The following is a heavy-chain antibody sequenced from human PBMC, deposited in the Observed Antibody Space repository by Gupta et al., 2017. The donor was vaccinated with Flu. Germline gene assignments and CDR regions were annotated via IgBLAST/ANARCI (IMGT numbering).Heavy chain of an antibody. Sequence: KGLEWVSSINVTTTYISYADSVKGRFTISRDNARNSLFLQMNSLRPEDTAVYYCARDAPGYCGGDCYSHIGQYWGRGALVTVSS. CDR3: ARDAPGYCGGDCYSHIGQY. CDR2: INVTTTYI. V-gene: IGHV3-21*01. J-gene: IGHJ4*02. D-gene: IGHD2-21*02.